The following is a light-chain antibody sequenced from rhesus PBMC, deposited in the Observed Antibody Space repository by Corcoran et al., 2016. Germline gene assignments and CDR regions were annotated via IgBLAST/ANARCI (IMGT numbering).Light chain of an antibody. CDR2: RSS. CDR1: QSISNY. V-gene: IGKV1S9*01. Sequence: DIQMTQSPSSLSVSVGDRVTITCQASQSISNYLNWYQQKPGKIPKLLIYRSSSLQSGLPSRFSGSGSGTDFTLTIRGLQPEDFATYYCQQCYSCPYNFGQGTKVEIK. CDR3: QQCYSCPYN. J-gene: IGKJ2*01.